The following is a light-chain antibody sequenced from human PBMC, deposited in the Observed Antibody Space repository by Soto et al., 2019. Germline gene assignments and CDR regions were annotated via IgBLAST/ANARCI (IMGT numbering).Light chain of an antibody. Sequence: ETLLTQSPGTLSLSPGERATLSCRASQSVSNYLAWFQQKPGQAPRLLIFDTTNRAPGTPARFSGSGSVTDFTLTISSLEPEDFAFYYCQQRRNLPYTFGQGTKLDIK. CDR3: QQRRNLPYT. CDR1: QSVSNY. CDR2: DTT. J-gene: IGKJ2*01. V-gene: IGKV3-11*01.